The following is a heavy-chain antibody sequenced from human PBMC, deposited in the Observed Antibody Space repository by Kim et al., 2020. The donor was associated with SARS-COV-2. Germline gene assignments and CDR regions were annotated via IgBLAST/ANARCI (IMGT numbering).Heavy chain of an antibody. D-gene: IGHD5-18*01. V-gene: IGHV4-59*01. CDR2: IYYSGIT. J-gene: IGHJ4*02. CDR1: GDTISSAY. CDR3: AGRGYSYGL. Sequence: SETLSLTCTVSGDTISSAYWSWIRQPPGKGLEWIGYIYYSGITNYNPSLKSRVTISIDTSKNQFSLKLNSVTAADTAVYYCAGRGYSYGLWGQGTLVTVSS.